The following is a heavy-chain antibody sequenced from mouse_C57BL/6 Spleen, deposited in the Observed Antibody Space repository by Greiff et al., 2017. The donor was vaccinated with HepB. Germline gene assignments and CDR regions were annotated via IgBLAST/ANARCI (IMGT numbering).Heavy chain of an antibody. D-gene: IGHD4-1*01. CDR2: ISSGSSTI. CDR1: GFTFSDYG. CDR3: ARRLGPFAY. J-gene: IGHJ3*01. Sequence: EVQLVESGGGLVKPGGSLKLSCAASGFTFSDYGMHWVRQAPEKGLEWVAYISSGSSTIYYADTVKGRFTISRDNAKNTLFLQMTSLRSEDTAMYYCARRLGPFAYWGQGTLVTVSA. V-gene: IGHV5-17*01.